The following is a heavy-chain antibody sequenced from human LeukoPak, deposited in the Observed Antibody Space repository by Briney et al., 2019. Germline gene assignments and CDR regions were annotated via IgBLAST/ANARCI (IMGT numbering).Heavy chain of an antibody. CDR1: GFTFSSYG. V-gene: IGHV3-30*18. CDR2: ISYDGSNK. J-gene: IGHJ4*02. Sequence: GGSLRLSCAASGFTFSSYGMHWVRQAPGKGLEWVAVISYDGSNKYYADSVKGRFTISRDNSKNTMYLQMNSLRAEDTAVYCCAKLLIDGIVGATDYFDYWGQGTLVTVSS. CDR3: AKLLIDGIVGATDYFDY. D-gene: IGHD1-26*01.